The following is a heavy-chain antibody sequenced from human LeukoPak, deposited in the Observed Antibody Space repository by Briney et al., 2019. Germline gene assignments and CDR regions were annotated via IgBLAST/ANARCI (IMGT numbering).Heavy chain of an antibody. Sequence: ASVKVSCKASGYTFTSYGISWVRQAPGQGLEWMGWISAYNGNTNYAQKLQGRVTMTTDTSTSTAYMELRSLRSDDTAVFYCARFQAPGVTTVFDYWGQGTLVTVSS. CDR2: ISAYNGNT. CDR3: ARFQAPGVTTVFDY. CDR1: GYTFTSYG. J-gene: IGHJ4*02. D-gene: IGHD4-17*01. V-gene: IGHV1-18*01.